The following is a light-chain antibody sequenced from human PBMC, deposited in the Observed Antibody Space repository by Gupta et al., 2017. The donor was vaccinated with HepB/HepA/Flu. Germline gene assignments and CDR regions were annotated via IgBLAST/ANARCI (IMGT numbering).Light chain of an antibody. Sequence: QSVLTQPPSVSAAPGQKVTTSCSGSSSNIGNNYVSWYQQLPGTAPKLLIYDNNKRPSCMPDRFSGSKSGTSATLGITGLQTGDEADYYCGTWDSSLSAVVFGGGTKLTVL. J-gene: IGLJ2*01. CDR1: SSNIGNNY. V-gene: IGLV1-51*01. CDR3: GTWDSSLSAVV. CDR2: DNN.